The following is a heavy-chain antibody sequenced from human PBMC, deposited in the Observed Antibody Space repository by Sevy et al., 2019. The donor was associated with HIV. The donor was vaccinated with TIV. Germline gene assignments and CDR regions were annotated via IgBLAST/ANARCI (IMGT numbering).Heavy chain of an antibody. CDR3: ARSPWISMVRGVIITSPYDY. D-gene: IGHD3-10*01. Sequence: GGSLRLSCVASGFTFSSYSMNWVRQAPGKGLEWVSYIISSSGTIYYADSVKGRFSISRDNAKNSLYLQMNSLRDEDTAVYYCARSPWISMVRGVIITSPYDYWGQGTLVTVSS. CDR1: GFTFSSYS. CDR2: IISSSGTI. J-gene: IGHJ4*02. V-gene: IGHV3-48*02.